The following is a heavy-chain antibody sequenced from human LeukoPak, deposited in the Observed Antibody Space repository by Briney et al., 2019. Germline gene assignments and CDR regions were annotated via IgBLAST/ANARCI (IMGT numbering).Heavy chain of an antibody. V-gene: IGHV3-15*01. D-gene: IGHD2-2*01. J-gene: IGHJ1*01. CDR1: GFTFSNAW. CDR3: TARYCRSTSCYGEYFQR. CDR2: IKSKTDGGTT. Sequence: GGSLRLSCAASGFTFSNAWMSRVRQAPGKGLEWVGRIKSKTDGGTTDYAAPVKGRFTISRDDSKNTLYLQMNSLKTEDTAVYYCTARYCRSTSCYGEYFQRWGQGILVTVSS.